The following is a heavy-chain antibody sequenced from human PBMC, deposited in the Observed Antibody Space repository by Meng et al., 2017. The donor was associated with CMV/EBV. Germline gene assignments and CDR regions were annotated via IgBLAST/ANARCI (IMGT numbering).Heavy chain of an antibody. CDR3: ARDHSGPLSH. CDR1: GFTVSSNY. V-gene: IGHV3-66*01. CDR2: IYSGGST. Sequence: EGQVVGAGAGLGQPGGSLRLSCAASGFTVSSNYMSWVRQAPGKGLEWVSVIYSGGSTYYADYVKGRFTISRDNSKNTLYLQMDSLRAEDTAVYYCARDHSGPLSHWGQGTLVTVSS. J-gene: IGHJ4*02. D-gene: IGHD1-1*01.